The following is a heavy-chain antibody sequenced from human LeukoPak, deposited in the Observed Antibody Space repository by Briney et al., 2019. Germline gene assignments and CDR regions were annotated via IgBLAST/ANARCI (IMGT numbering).Heavy chain of an antibody. CDR3: ARDGYYDFWSGYNYYYYYMDV. CDR2: IYTSGST. Sequence: SETLSLXCTVSGGSISSYYWSWIRQPAGKELEWIGRIYTSGSTNYNPSLQSRVTMSVDTSKNQFSLKLSSVTAADTAVYYCARDGYYDFWSGYNYYYYYMDVWGKGTTVTVSS. J-gene: IGHJ6*03. D-gene: IGHD3-3*01. V-gene: IGHV4-4*07. CDR1: GGSISSYY.